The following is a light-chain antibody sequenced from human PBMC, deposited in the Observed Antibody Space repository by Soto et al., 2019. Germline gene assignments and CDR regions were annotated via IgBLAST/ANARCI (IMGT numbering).Light chain of an antibody. CDR1: RSDVGSYYL. J-gene: IGLJ1*01. Sequence: QSVLTQPASVSGSPGQSITISCTGTRSDVGSYYLVSWYQQHPGKAPKLIIYEGSKRPSGISNRFSGSKSGTSVTLGITGLQTGDEADYYCGTWDGSLETYVFGTGTKLTVL. CDR2: EGS. CDR3: GTWDGSLETYV. V-gene: IGLV2-14*02.